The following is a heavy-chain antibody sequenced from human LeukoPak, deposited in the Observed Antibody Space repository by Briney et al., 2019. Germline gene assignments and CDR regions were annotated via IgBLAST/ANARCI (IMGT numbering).Heavy chain of an antibody. V-gene: IGHV3-30*02. J-gene: IGHJ4*02. CDR1: GFTFSDYG. CDR3: AKGTYYYESSGYLGYFDY. CDR2: IWYDGSNK. Sequence: GGSLRLSCTASGFTFSDYGMHRVRQPPGKGLEWVAIIWYDGSNKKYEDSVKGRFTISRDNSKNTLYLQMNSLRAEDTALYYCAKGTYYYESSGYLGYFDYWGQGTLVTVSS. D-gene: IGHD3-22*01.